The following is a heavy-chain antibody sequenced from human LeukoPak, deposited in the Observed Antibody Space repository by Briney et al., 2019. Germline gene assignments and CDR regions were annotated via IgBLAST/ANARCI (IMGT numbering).Heavy chain of an antibody. V-gene: IGHV3-23*01. J-gene: IGHJ4*02. D-gene: IGHD5-24*01. Sequence: GGSLRLSCAASGFTFSSYAMSWVRQAPGKGLEWVSAISNSGGSTYYADSVKGRFTISRDNTKNSLYLQMNSLRVEDTAIYYCAREVATIRADYWGRGTLVTVSS. CDR3: AREVATIRADY. CDR1: GFTFSSYA. CDR2: ISNSGGST.